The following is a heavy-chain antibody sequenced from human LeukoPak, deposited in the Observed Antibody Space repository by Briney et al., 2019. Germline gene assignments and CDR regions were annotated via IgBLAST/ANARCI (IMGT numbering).Heavy chain of an antibody. CDR1: GFTFSSYA. CDR3: AKTVGSGGYYIYYFDY. CDR2: ISGSGGST. J-gene: IGHJ4*02. Sequence: GGSLRLSCAASGFTFSSYAMSWVRQAPGKGLEWVSTISGSGGSTNYADSEKGRFTISRDNSKNTLYLQMNSLGAEDTAVYYCAKTVGSGGYYIYYFDYWGQGTLVTVSS. V-gene: IGHV3-23*01. D-gene: IGHD3-22*01.